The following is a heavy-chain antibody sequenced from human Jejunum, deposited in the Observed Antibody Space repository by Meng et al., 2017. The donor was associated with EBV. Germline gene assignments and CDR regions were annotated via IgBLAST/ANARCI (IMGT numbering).Heavy chain of an antibody. CDR2: IYYTGRT. CDR1: GASVSSSHW. CDR3: ATSMSGYSYGYS. Sequence: QVQASGLGLVEPLGTLSLNCAVSGASVSSSHWWSWVRQAPGEGLEWIGEIYYTGRTNYNPSLKSRVSMSIEKSKNQFSLILNSVTVADTAVYYCATSMSGYSYGYSWGQGTLVTVSS. D-gene: IGHD5-12*01. V-gene: IGHV4-4*02. J-gene: IGHJ5*02.